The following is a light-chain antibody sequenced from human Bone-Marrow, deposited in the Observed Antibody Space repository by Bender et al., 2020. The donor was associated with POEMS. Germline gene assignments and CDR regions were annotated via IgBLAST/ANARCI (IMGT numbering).Light chain of an antibody. CDR1: NSNIGRNY. CDR3: SSYAGSNTLL. Sequence: QSVLTQPPSVSGAPGQRVTISCSGSNSNIGRNYVYWYLQLPGTAPKLLISRNYLRPSGVPDRFSGSKSGTSASLAITGLQAEDEGDYYCSSYAGSNTLLFGGGTKLTVL. V-gene: IGLV1-47*01. J-gene: IGLJ3*02. CDR2: RNY.